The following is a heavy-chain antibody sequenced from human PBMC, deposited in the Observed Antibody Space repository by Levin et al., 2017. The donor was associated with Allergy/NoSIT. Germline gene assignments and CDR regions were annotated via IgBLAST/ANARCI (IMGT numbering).Heavy chain of an antibody. J-gene: IGHJ6*02. D-gene: IGHD4-17*01. CDR1: GFTFSSYG. CDR2: ISYDGSNK. CDR3: AKDCHYGDSPEYHYGMDV. V-gene: IGHV3-30*18. Sequence: PGGSLRLSCAASGFTFSSYGMHWVRQAPGKGLEWVAVISYDGSNKYYADSVKGRFTISRDNSKNTLYLQMNSLRAEDTAVYYCAKDCHYGDSPEYHYGMDVWGQGTTVTVSS.